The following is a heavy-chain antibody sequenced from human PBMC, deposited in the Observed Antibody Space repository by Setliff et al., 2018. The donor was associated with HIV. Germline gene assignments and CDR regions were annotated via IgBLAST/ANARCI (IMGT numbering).Heavy chain of an antibody. CDR3: ARGGGFWSGQLDY. CDR1: GGSISSGTYY. V-gene: IGHV4-39*07. Sequence: SETLSLTCTVSGGSISSGTYYWSWIRQPPGKGLEWIGEINHSGISNFNPSLKSRVSIPIDTPRSQFSLKLSSVTAADTAVYYCARGGGFWSGQLDYWGQGTLVTVSS. CDR2: INHSGIS. J-gene: IGHJ4*02. D-gene: IGHD3-3*01.